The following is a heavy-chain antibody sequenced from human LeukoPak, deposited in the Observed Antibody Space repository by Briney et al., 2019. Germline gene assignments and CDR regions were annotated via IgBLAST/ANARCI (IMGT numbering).Heavy chain of an antibody. CDR3: AREFPAYYYDSSTSAHFDY. V-gene: IGHV1-69*13. CDR1: GYTFTSYA. CDR2: IIPIFGTA. Sequence: GASVKVSCKASGYTFTSYAMHWVRQAPGQRLEWMGGIIPIFGTANYAQKFQGRVAITADESTSTAYMELSSLRSEDTAVYYCAREFPAYYYDSSTSAHFDYWGQGTLVTVSS. D-gene: IGHD3-22*01. J-gene: IGHJ4*02.